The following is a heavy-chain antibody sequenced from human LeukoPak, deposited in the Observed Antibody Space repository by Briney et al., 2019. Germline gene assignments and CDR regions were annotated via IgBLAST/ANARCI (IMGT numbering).Heavy chain of an antibody. D-gene: IGHD2-21*01. CDR2: IYYSGST. CDR3: ARRSQIPRLGWFDP. V-gene: IGHV4-59*08. J-gene: IGHJ5*02. Sequence: SETLSLTCTVSGGSISSYYWSWIRQPPGKGLEWIGYIYYSGSTNYNPSLKSRVTISVDTSKNQFSLKLSSVTAADTAVYYCARRSQIPRLGWFDPWGQGTLATVSS. CDR1: GGSISSYY.